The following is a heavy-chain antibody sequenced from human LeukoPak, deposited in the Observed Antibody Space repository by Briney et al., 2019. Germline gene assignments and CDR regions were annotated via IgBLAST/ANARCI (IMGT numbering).Heavy chain of an antibody. V-gene: IGHV1-18*01. CDR1: GYTFTSYG. Sequence: ASVKVSCKASGYTFTSYGISWVRQAPGQGLEWMGWISAYNGNTNYAQKFQGRVTITADKSTSTAYMELSSLRSEDTAVYYCATVGYCSSTSCYKDAFDIWGQGTMVTVSS. J-gene: IGHJ3*02. CDR3: ATVGYCSSTSCYKDAFDI. CDR2: ISAYNGNT. D-gene: IGHD2-2*02.